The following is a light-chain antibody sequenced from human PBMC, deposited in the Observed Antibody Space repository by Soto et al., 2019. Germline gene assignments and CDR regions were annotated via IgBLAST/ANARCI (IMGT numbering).Light chain of an antibody. J-gene: IGKJ1*01. CDR1: QSIRDW. Sequence: IQMSQSLSTLSATVGDRVTITCRASQSIRDWLAWYQHKPGKAPKLLIYQAASLDSGVPSRFSGSGSGTEFTLTISSLPPDDFATYYCQEYKSHSTFGQGTKVDI. CDR3: QEYKSHST. CDR2: QAA. V-gene: IGKV1-5*03.